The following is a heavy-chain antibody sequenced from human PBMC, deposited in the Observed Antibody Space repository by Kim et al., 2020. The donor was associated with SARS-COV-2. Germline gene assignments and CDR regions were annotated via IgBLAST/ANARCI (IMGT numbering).Heavy chain of an antibody. V-gene: IGHV4-61*02. J-gene: IGHJ3*02. Sequence: SETLSLTCTVSGGSISSGSYYWSWIRQPAGKRLEWIGRLYTSGSTNYNPALKTRITISVDTSKNEFSLKLRSVTAADTAVYYCARDGCGSERYSTKAFDIWGQGTMVTVSS. CDR2: LYTSGST. CDR3: ARDGCGSERYSTKAFDI. D-gene: IGHD3-10*01. CDR1: GGSISSGSYY.